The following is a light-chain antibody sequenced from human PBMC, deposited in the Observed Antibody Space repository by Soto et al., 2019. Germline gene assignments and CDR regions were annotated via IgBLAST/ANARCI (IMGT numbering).Light chain of an antibody. J-gene: IGKJ1*01. CDR2: DTS. Sequence: EIVLTQSPATLSLSPGERATLSCRASQSVSRYLAWYQQKPGQAPRLLIYDTSNRATGIPARFRGSGSGTDFTLPISSLEPEHFAVYCCKQRPNWSWTFGPPTKVEIK. CDR1: QSVSRY. V-gene: IGKV3-11*01. CDR3: KQRPNWSWT.